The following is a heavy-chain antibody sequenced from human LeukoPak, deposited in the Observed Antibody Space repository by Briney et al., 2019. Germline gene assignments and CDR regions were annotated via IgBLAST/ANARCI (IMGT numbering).Heavy chain of an antibody. Sequence: GGSLRLSCAASGFTFDDYAMHWVRQAPGKGLEWVSGISWNSGSIGYADSVKGRFTISRDNAKNSLYLQMNSLRAEDMASYYCAKGGRGYSYGLTPFDYWGQGTLVTVSS. CDR1: GFTFDDYA. CDR3: AKGGRGYSYGLTPFDY. CDR2: ISWNSGSI. V-gene: IGHV3-9*03. D-gene: IGHD5-18*01. J-gene: IGHJ4*02.